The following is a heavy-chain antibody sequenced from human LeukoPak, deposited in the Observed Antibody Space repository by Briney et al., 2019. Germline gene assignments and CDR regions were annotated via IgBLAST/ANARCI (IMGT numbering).Heavy chain of an antibody. Sequence: SETLSLTCTVSGGSISSYYWSWIRQPAGKGLEWIGRIYTSGSTNYNPSLKSRVTMSVDTSKNQFSLKLSSVTAADTAVYYCARSSPLRRASAFDIWGQGTMVTVSS. J-gene: IGHJ3*02. CDR3: ARSSPLRRASAFDI. CDR2: IYTSGST. D-gene: IGHD6-25*01. CDR1: GGSISSYY. V-gene: IGHV4-4*07.